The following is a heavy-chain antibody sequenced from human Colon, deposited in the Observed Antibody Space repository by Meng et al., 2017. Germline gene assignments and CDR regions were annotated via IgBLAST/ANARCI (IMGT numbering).Heavy chain of an antibody. V-gene: IGHV1-3*01. J-gene: IGHJ4*02. CDR2: IYVDSADA. CDR3: ARDERGGPFYFKY. CDR1: GYSFNNYG. Sequence: QVQLVQSGAEGKKPGAAGKVSCKASGYSFNNYGMHWVRPAPGQGLEWMGWIYVDSADAHFSQKIQGRATISRDASASIVYLELSSLRSEDTAVYFCARDERGGPFYFKYWGQGTLVTVSS.